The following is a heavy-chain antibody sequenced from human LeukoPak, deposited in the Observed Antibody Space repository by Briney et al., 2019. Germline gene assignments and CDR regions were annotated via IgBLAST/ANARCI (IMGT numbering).Heavy chain of an antibody. CDR2: INHSGST. D-gene: IGHD5-18*01. J-gene: IGHJ4*02. Sequence: SETLSLTCAVYGGSFSGYYWSWIRQPPGKGLEWIGEINHSGSTNYNPSLKSRVTISVDTSKNQFSPKLSSVTAADTAVYYCARGRGYSYGYEAFDYWGQGTLVTVSS. V-gene: IGHV4-34*01. CDR1: GGSFSGYY. CDR3: ARGRGYSYGYEAFDY.